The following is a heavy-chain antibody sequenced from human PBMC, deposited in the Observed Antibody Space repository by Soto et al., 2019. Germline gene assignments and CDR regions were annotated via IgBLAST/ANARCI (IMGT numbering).Heavy chain of an antibody. V-gene: IGHV3-74*01. CDR3: ARVPPRYYYFNXYYYYYGMDV. D-gene: IGHD3-10*01. Sequence: EVQLVESGGGLVQPGGSLRLSCAASGFTFSSYWMHWVRQAPGKGLVWVSRINSDGSSTSYADSVKGRFTISRDNAKNTLYLQMNSLRAEDTAVYYCARVPPRYYYFNXYYYYYGMDVWGQGTTVTVSS. J-gene: IGHJ6*02. CDR1: GFTFSSYW. CDR2: INSDGSST.